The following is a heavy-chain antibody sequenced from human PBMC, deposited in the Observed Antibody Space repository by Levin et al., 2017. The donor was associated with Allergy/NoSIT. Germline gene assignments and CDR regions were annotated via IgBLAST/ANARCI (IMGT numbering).Heavy chain of an antibody. V-gene: IGHV3-11*01. J-gene: IGHJ4*02. CDR1: GFTFSDYY. CDR2: ISSSGTTI. CDR3: ARHHHRRGHSGYDSGVVAY. D-gene: IGHD5-12*01. Sequence: GGSLRLSCAASGFTFSDYYMNWIRQAPGKGLEWVSYISSSGTTIYYADSVKGRFAISRDNAKNSLYLQMNSLRAEDTAVYYCARHHHRRGHSGYDSGVVAYWGQGTLVTVSS.